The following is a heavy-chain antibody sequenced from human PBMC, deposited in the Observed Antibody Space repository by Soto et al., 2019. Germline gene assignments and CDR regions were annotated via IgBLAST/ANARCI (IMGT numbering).Heavy chain of an antibody. V-gene: IGHV4-39*01. Sequence: QLQLQESGPGLVKPSETLSLICAVSGGSISSSDYYWGWVRQPPGKGLECIGSIYYTGSAYSNPSLKSRVTISVDTSKNQFSLKLSSVTAADTAVYYCARQYSGYNDYWGQGTLVTVSS. J-gene: IGHJ4*02. D-gene: IGHD5-12*01. CDR1: GGSISSSDYY. CDR2: IYYTGSA. CDR3: ARQYSGYNDY.